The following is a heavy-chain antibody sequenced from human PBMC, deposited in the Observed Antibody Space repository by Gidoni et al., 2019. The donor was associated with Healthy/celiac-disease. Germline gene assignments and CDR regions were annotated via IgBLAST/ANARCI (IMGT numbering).Heavy chain of an antibody. D-gene: IGHD6-19*01. J-gene: IGHJ4*02. CDR2: IYYSGST. V-gene: IGHV4-39*01. Sequence: QLQLQESGPGLVKPSETLSLTCTVPGGSISRSSYYWGWIRQPPGKGLEWIGSIYYSGSTYYNPSLKSRVTISVDTSKNQFSLKLSSVTAADTAVYYCARTRAVAGFYFDYWGQGTLVTVSS. CDR3: ARTRAVAGFYFDY. CDR1: GGSISRSSYY.